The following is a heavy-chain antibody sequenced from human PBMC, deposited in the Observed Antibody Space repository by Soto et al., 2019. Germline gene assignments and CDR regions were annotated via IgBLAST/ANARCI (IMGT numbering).Heavy chain of an antibody. D-gene: IGHD3-10*01. CDR3: AKCYYGSGSLWYFDL. CDR1: GFTFSSYA. CDR2: ISGSGGST. Sequence: EVQLLESGGGLVQPGGSLRLSCAASGFTFSSYAMSWVRQAPGKGLEWVSAISGSGGSTYYADSVKGRFTISRDNSKNTLYLQMNSLRAEYTAVYYCAKCYYGSGSLWYFDLWGRGTLVTVSS. V-gene: IGHV3-23*01. J-gene: IGHJ2*01.